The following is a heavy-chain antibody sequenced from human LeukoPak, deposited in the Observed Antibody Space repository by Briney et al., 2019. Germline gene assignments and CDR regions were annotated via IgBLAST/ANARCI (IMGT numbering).Heavy chain of an antibody. CDR2: ISSSSSTI. D-gene: IGHD3-22*01. Sequence: GGSLRLSCAASGFTFSSYSMNWVRQAPGKGLEWVSYISSSSSTICYADSVKGRFTISRDNAKNSLYLQMNSLRDEDTAVYYCAGSYDSSGYFWGQGTLVTVSS. J-gene: IGHJ4*02. CDR3: AGSYDSSGYF. V-gene: IGHV3-48*02. CDR1: GFTFSSYS.